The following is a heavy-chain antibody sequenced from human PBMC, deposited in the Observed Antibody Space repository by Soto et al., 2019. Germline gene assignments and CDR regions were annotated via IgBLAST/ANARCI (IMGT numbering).Heavy chain of an antibody. Sequence: PSETLSLTCTVSGGSISSSSYYWGWIRQPPGKGLEWIGSIYYSGSTYYNPSLKSRVTISVDTSKNQFSLKLSSVTAADTAVYYCARLGAYYYDSSGYLQDFDYWGQGTLVIVSS. CDR1: GGSISSSSYY. D-gene: IGHD3-22*01. V-gene: IGHV4-39*01. CDR2: IYYSGST. CDR3: ARLGAYYYDSSGYLQDFDY. J-gene: IGHJ4*02.